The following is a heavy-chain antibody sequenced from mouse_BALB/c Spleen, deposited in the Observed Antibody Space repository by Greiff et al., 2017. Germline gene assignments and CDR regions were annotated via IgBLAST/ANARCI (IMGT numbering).Heavy chain of an antibody. CDR1: GYAFTNYL. CDR2: INPGSGGT. V-gene: IGHV1-54*01. Sequence: QVQLKESGAELVRPGTSVKVSCKASGYAFTNYLIEWVKQRPGQGLEWIGVINPGSGGTNYNEKFKGKATLTADKSSSTAYMQLSSLTSDDSAVYFCARRFTTVVASDAMDYWGQGTSVTVSS. J-gene: IGHJ4*01. D-gene: IGHD1-1*01. CDR3: ARRFTTVVASDAMDY.